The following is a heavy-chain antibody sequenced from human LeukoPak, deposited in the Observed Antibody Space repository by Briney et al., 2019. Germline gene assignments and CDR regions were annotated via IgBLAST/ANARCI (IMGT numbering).Heavy chain of an antibody. V-gene: IGHV4-34*01. CDR2: INHSGST. CDR1: GGSFSGYY. Sequence: SETLSLTCAVYGGSFSGYYWSWIRQPPGKGLEWIGEINHSGSTNYNPSLKSRVTISVDTSKNQFSLKLSSVTAADTAVYYCARGFGGGHYRDYYGMDVWGQGTTVTVSS. CDR3: ARGFGGGHYRDYYGMDV. D-gene: IGHD3-10*01. J-gene: IGHJ6*02.